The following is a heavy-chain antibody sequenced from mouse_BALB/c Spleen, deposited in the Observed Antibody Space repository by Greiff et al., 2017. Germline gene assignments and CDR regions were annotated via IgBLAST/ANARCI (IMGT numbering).Heavy chain of an antibody. CDR1: GYTFTSYV. CDR3: ASSYYRYDEGYAMDY. D-gene: IGHD2-14*01. CDR2: INPYNDGT. J-gene: IGHJ4*01. Sequence: EVRLQQSGPELVKPGASVKMSCKASGYTFTSYVMHWVKQKPGQGLEWIGYINPYNDGTKYNEKFKGKATLTSDKSSSTAYMELSSLTSEDSAVYYCASSYYRYDEGYAMDYWGQGTSVTVSS. V-gene: IGHV1-14*01.